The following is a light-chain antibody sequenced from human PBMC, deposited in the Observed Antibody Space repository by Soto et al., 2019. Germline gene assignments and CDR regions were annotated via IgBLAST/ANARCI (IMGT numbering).Light chain of an antibody. CDR3: QQYGSSPWT. CDR2: DTS. J-gene: IGKJ1*01. V-gene: IGKV3-11*01. CDR1: QSVSRY. Sequence: VLTQSPATLSLSPGERATLSCRASQSVSRYLAWYQQKPGQAPRLLIYDTSNRASDTPDRFSGSGSGTEFNLTISRLDPDDFAVYYCQQYGSSPWTFGQGTKVEMK.